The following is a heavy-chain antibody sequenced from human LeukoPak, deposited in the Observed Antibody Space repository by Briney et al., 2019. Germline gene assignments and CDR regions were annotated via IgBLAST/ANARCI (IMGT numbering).Heavy chain of an antibody. V-gene: IGHV4-34*01. Sequence: SETLSLTCAVYGGSFSGYYWSWIRQPPGKGLEWIGEINHSGSTNYNPSLKSRVTISVDTSKNQFSLKLSSVTAADTAVYYCARGRDYWGQGTLVTVSS. CDR3: ARGRDY. J-gene: IGHJ4*02. CDR1: GGSFSGYY. CDR2: INHSGST.